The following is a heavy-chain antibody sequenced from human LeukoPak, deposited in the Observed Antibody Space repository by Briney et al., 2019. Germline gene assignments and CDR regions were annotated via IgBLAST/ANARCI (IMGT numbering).Heavy chain of an antibody. CDR1: GFTFSSYG. Sequence: GGSLRLSCAASGFTFSSYGMSWVRQAPGKGLEWVSAISGSGGSTYYADSVKGRFTISRDNSKNTLYLQMNSLRAEDTAVCYCANGIGSSGPGFDYWGQGTLVTVSS. V-gene: IGHV3-23*01. CDR3: ANGIGSSGPGFDY. D-gene: IGHD3-3*01. CDR2: ISGSGGST. J-gene: IGHJ4*02.